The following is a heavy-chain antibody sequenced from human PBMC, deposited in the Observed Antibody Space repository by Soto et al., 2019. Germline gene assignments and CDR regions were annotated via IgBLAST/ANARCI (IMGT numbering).Heavy chain of an antibody. CDR2: IIPIFGTA. J-gene: IGHJ4*02. CDR1: GGTFSSYA. V-gene: IGHV1-69*01. Sequence: QVQLVKSGAEVKKPGSSVKVSCKASGGTFSSYAISWVRQAPGQGLEWMGGIIPIFGTANYAQKFQGRVTITADESTSTAYMELSSLRSENTAVYYCARAGVVGATHGCFDYWGQGALVTVSS. CDR3: ARAGVVGATHGCFDY. D-gene: IGHD1-26*01.